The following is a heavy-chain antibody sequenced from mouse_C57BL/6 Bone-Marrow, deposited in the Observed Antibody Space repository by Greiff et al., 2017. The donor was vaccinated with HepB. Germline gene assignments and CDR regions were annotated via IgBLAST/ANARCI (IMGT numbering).Heavy chain of an antibody. J-gene: IGHJ4*01. D-gene: IGHD2-5*01. V-gene: IGHV3-6*01. CDR1: GYSITSGYY. CDR2: ISYDGSN. Sequence: EVQLQQSGPGLVKPSQSLSLTCSVTGYSITSGYYWNWIRQFPGNKLEWMGYISYDGSNNYNPSLKNRISITLDTSKNHFFLKLNSVTTEDTATYYCARSNGGYAMDYWGQGTSVTVSS. CDR3: ARSNGGYAMDY.